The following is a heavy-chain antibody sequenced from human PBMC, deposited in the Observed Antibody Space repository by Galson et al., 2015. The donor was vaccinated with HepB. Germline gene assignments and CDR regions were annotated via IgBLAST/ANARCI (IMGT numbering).Heavy chain of an antibody. Sequence: QSGAEVKKPGESLKISCKGSGYSFTNNWIAWVRQMPGKGLEWMGFIFPRDSETTYNPSFQGQVTISADKSISTAHLQWSSLKASDTAMYYCARSTGSFPVDYWGQGTLVTVSS. CDR1: GYSFTNNW. CDR2: IFPRDSET. J-gene: IGHJ4*02. V-gene: IGHV5-51*01. D-gene: IGHD1-26*01. CDR3: ARSTGSFPVDY.